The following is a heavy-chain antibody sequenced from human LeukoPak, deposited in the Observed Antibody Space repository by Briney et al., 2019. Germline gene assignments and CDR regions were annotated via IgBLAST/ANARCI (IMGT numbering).Heavy chain of an antibody. Sequence: GSLRLSCAASGFTVSSNYMSWVRQAPGKGLEWVSVIYSCGSTYYADSVKGRFTISRDNSKNTLYLQMNSLRAEDTAVYYCARGSEMATIGGAFDIWGQGTMVTVSS. D-gene: IGHD5-24*01. V-gene: IGHV3-53*01. CDR1: GFTVSSNY. J-gene: IGHJ3*02. CDR3: ARGSEMATIGGAFDI. CDR2: IYSCGST.